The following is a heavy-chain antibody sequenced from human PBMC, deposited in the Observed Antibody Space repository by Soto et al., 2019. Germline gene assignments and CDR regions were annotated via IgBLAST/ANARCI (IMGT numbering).Heavy chain of an antibody. CDR2: ISGSGGST. CDR1: GFTFSSYA. D-gene: IGHD2-15*01. V-gene: IGHV3-23*01. J-gene: IGHJ5*02. Sequence: GGSLRLSCAASGFTFSSYAMSWVRQAPGKGLEWVSAISGSGGSTYYADSVKGRFTISRDNSKNTLYLQMNSLRAEDTAVYYWWKGFWWFPWCWFDPWGQGTLVTVSS. CDR3: WKGFWWFPWCWFDP.